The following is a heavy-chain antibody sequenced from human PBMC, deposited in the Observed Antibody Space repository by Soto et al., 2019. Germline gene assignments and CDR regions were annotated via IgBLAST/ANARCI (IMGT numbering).Heavy chain of an antibody. CDR2: ISRSSNV. D-gene: IGHD1-1*01. CDR1: GFTFSTYS. Sequence: GGSLRLSCRASGFTFSTYSMTWVRQAPGKGLEWVSYISRSSNVYYADSVKGRFTISRDNAKSSLYLQMNSLRDEDTAVYYCARPWNVWGQGTTVTVSS. V-gene: IGHV3-48*02. CDR3: ARPWNV. J-gene: IGHJ6*02.